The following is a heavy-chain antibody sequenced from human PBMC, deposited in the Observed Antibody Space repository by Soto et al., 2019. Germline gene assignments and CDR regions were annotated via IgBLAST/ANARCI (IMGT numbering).Heavy chain of an antibody. CDR1: GFTFSSDA. D-gene: IGHD3-10*01. V-gene: IGHV3-30-3*01. CDR3: ASGIMV. Sequence: QVQLVESGGGVVQPGRSLRLSCAASGFTFSSDAMHWVRQAPGKGLEWVAVISYDGSNKYYADSVKGRFTISRDNSKNTLYLQMNSLRAEDTAVYYCASGIMVWGQGTLVTVSS. J-gene: IGHJ4*02. CDR2: ISYDGSNK.